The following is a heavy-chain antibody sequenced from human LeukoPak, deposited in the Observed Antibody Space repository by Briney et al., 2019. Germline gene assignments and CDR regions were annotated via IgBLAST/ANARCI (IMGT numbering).Heavy chain of an antibody. V-gene: IGHV3-7*04. D-gene: IGHD6-6*01. CDR2: IKQDGSEK. CDR1: GFTFSSYW. CDR3: ARGIAARKFDY. Sequence: GGSLRLSCAASGFTFSSYWMSWVRQAPGKGLEWVANIKQDGSEKYNVDSVKGRFTISRDNAKNSLYLQMNSLRAEDTAVYYCARGIAARKFDYWGQGTLVTVSS. J-gene: IGHJ4*02.